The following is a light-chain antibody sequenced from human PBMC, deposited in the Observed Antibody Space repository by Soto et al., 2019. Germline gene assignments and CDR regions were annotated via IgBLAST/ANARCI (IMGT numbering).Light chain of an antibody. Sequence: DIQMTQSPSTLSASVGDRFTITCRASQSISVWLAWYQQKAGKAPNLLIYKASRLESGVPSRFSGSGSETEFTLTISGLQPGDSTTYYCQQYNSYYPTFNQGTKVDIK. CDR3: QQYNSYYPT. CDR1: QSISVW. J-gene: IGKJ1*01. CDR2: KAS. V-gene: IGKV1-5*03.